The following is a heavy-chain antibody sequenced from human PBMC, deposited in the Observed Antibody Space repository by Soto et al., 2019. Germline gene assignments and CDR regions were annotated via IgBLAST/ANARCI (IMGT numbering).Heavy chain of an antibody. CDR3: ASDRSLGSNWYYYLES. Sequence: LRLSCAASGFTFSTYAMNWVRQFPGRGLEWVSYISSSSSAIDYADSVKGRFTVSRDNAKNSLYLQMNSLRDEDTAVYYCASDRSLGSNWYYYLESWGQGTLVTVSS. V-gene: IGHV3-48*02. CDR1: GFTFSTYA. D-gene: IGHD3-16*01. CDR2: ISSSSSAI. J-gene: IGHJ4*02.